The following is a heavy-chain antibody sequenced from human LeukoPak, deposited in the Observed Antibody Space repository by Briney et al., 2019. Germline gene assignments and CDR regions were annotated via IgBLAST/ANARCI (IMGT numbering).Heavy chain of an antibody. Sequence: GGSLRLSCAASGFTVSSNYMSWVRQAPGKGLEWVSVIYSGGSTYYADSVKGRFTISRDNSKNTLYLQMNSLRAEDTAVYYCARDFLAAAYFDYWGQGTLVTVSS. CDR1: GFTVSSNY. J-gene: IGHJ4*02. CDR3: ARDFLAAAYFDY. CDR2: IYSGGST. D-gene: IGHD6-13*01. V-gene: IGHV3-66*01.